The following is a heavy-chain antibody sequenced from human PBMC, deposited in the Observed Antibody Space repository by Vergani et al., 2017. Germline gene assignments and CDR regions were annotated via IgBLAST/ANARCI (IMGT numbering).Heavy chain of an antibody. Sequence: QVQLVESGGGVVQPGRSLRLSCAASGFTFSSYAMHWVRQAPGKGLEWVAVISYDGSNKYYADSVKGRFTISRDNSKNTLYLQMNSLRAEDTAVYYCARGRYYYDSSGYYQESAFFDYWGQGTLVTVSS. CDR2: ISYDGSNK. J-gene: IGHJ4*02. V-gene: IGHV3-30-3*01. CDR3: ARGRYYYDSSGYYQESAFFDY. D-gene: IGHD3-22*01. CDR1: GFTFSSYA.